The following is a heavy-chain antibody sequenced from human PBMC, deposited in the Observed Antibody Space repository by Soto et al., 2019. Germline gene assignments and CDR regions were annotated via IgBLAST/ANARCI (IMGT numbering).Heavy chain of an antibody. D-gene: IGHD6-13*01. CDR1: GFTFINYA. J-gene: IGHJ3*02. CDR2: IGGGDGST. CDR3: AKGILVKPPGTRTFDI. V-gene: IGHV3-23*01. Sequence: EVQLLESGGGLVQPGGSLRLSCADSGFTFINYAMSWVRQAPGKGLEWVSTIGGGDGSTYYADSVKGRFTIYRDNSNSAIYLQLNSLRVGDTAIYYCAKGILVKPPGTRTFDIWGRGTMVVFSS.